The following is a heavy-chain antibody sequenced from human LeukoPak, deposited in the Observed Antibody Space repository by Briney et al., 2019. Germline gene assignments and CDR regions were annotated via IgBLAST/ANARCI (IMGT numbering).Heavy chain of an antibody. J-gene: IGHJ6*03. CDR1: GGSISSGGYY. Sequence: SEALSLTCTVSGGSISSGGYYWSWIRQHSGKGLEWIGYIYYSGSTYYNPSLKSRVTISVDTSKNQFSLKLSSVTAADTAVYYCARIPDYYDSSGYYYMDVWGKGTTVTVSS. CDR3: ARIPDYYDSSGYYYMDV. V-gene: IGHV4-31*03. D-gene: IGHD3-22*01. CDR2: IYYSGST.